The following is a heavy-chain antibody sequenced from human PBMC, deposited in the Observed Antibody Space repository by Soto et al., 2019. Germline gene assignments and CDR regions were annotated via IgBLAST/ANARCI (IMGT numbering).Heavy chain of an antibody. J-gene: IGHJ6*02. CDR2: ISGSGGST. V-gene: IGHV3-23*01. CDR1: GFTFSSYA. D-gene: IGHD4-17*01. Sequence: GGSLRLSCAASGFTFSSYAMSWVRQAPGKGLEWVSAISGSGGSTYYADSVKGRFTISRDNSKNTLYLQMNSLRAEDTAVYYCARELIKKKMTTVTNGGYYGMDVWGQGTTVTVSS. CDR3: ARELIKKKMTTVTNGGYYGMDV.